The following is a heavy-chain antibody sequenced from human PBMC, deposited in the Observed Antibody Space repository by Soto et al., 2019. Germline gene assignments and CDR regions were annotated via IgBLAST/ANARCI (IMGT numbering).Heavy chain of an antibody. CDR2: ISVYNGNA. V-gene: IGHV1-18*01. CDR3: ARANYYDSGAY. J-gene: IGHJ4*02. D-gene: IGHD3-22*01. CDR1: GYTFTNYG. Sequence: QVQLVQSGAEVKKPGASVKVSCKASGYTFTNYGISWVRQAPGQGREWMGWISVYNGNANYAQKLQDRVTMTTDTSTSTAYMEMSSMRSDDTAVYYCARANYYDSGAYWGQGNLVTVSS.